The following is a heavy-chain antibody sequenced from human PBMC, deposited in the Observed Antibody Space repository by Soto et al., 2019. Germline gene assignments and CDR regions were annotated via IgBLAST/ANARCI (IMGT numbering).Heavy chain of an antibody. CDR1: GFTFSSYS. J-gene: IGHJ6*02. CDR2: ISSSSSYI. CDR3: ARARGYCSSTSCYPYYYGMDV. Sequence: GGSLRLSCAASGFTFSSYSMNWVRQAPGKGLEWVSSISSSSSYIYYADSVKGRFTISRDNAKNSLYLQMNSLRAEDTAVYYCARARGYCSSTSCYPYYYGMDVWGQGTTVTVSS. V-gene: IGHV3-21*01. D-gene: IGHD2-2*01.